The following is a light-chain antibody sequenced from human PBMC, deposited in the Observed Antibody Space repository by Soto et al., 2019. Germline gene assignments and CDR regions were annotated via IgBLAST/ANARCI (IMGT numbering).Light chain of an antibody. CDR1: SGHNSYA. Sequence: QLVLTQSPSASASLGASVKLTCTLSSGHNSYAIAWHQQQPEKGPRYLMKLNSDGSHSKGDGIPDRFSGSSYGAERYLTIASLQSEDEADYYCQTWGTGIQVFGGGTQLTVL. J-gene: IGLJ2*01. CDR2: LNSDGSH. V-gene: IGLV4-69*01. CDR3: QTWGTGIQV.